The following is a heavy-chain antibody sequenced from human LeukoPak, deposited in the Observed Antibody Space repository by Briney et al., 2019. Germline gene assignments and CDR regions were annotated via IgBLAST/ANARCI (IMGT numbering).Heavy chain of an antibody. D-gene: IGHD2-8*01. J-gene: IGHJ4*02. CDR1: GYSISTGYY. CDR3: ARESTKQYYFDY. CDR2: IYHSGNT. V-gene: IGHV4-38-2*02. Sequence: PSETLSLTCTVSGYSISTGYYWGWIRQPPGKGLEWIGSIYHSGNTYYNPSLKTRVTISIDTSKNQFSLNLSSVTAADTAVYYCARESTKQYYFDYWGQGTLVTVSS.